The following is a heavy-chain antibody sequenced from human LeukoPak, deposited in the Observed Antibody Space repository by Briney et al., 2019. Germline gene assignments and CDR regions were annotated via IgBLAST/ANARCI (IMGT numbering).Heavy chain of an antibody. CDR3: ASADYFDWLITY. Sequence: SSVNDSCQASGYTFTGYYMHSVRQAGGQGVEWMGWINPNSGGTNYAQKFKGRVTMTRDTSSSTAYMELSRLRSDDTAVYYCASADYFDWLITYWGQGTLVTVSS. J-gene: IGHJ4*02. CDR1: GYTFTGYY. D-gene: IGHD3-9*01. V-gene: IGHV1-2*02. CDR2: INPNSGGT.